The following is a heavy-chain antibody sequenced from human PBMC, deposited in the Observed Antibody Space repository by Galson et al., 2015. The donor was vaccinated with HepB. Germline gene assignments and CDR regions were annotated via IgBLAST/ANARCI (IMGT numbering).Heavy chain of an antibody. D-gene: IGHD6-13*01. CDR2: IIPILGIA. Sequence: SVKVSCKASGGTFSSYTISWVRQAPGQGLEWMGRIIPILGIANYAQKFQGRVTITADKSTSTAYMELSSLRSEDTAVYYCARAQLAAAGTGYFDYWGQGTLVTVSS. V-gene: IGHV1-69*02. CDR1: GGTFSSYT. J-gene: IGHJ4*02. CDR3: ARAQLAAAGTGYFDY.